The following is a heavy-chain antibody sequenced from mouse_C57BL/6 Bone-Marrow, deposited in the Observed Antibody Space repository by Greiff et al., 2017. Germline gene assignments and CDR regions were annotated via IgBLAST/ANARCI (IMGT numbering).Heavy chain of an antibody. CDR3: ALRSAGYEAMDY. J-gene: IGHJ4*01. V-gene: IGHV2-2*01. Sequence: QVQLKESGPGLVQPSQSLSITCTVSGFSLTSYGVHWVRQSPGKGLEWLGVIWSGGSTDYNAAFISRLSISKDNAKSQVSFKMNSLQADDTAIYYCALRSAGYEAMDYWGQGTSVTVSS. CDR1: GFSLTSYG. D-gene: IGHD3-2*02. CDR2: IWSGGST.